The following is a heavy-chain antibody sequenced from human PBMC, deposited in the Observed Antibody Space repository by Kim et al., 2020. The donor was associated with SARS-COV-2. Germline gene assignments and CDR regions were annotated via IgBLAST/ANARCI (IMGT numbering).Heavy chain of an antibody. CDR1: GYTFTSYG. Sequence: ASVKVSCKASGYTFTSYGISWVRQAPGQGLEWMGWISAYNGNTNYAQKLQGRVTMTTDTSTSTAYMELRSLRSDDTAVYYCARGNSGSYYPRLNDAFDIWGQGTMVTVSS. CDR2: ISAYNGNT. D-gene: IGHD1-26*01. V-gene: IGHV1-18*01. J-gene: IGHJ3*02. CDR3: ARGNSGSYYPRLNDAFDI.